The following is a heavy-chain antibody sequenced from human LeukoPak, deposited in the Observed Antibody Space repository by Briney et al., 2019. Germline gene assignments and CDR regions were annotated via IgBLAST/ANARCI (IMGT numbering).Heavy chain of an antibody. CDR2: MNPNSGNT. D-gene: IGHD2-2*01. V-gene: IGHV1-8*02. CDR1: GYTFTGYY. Sequence: ASVKVSCKASGYTFTGYYMHWVRQAPGQGLEWMGWMNPNSGNTGYAQKFQGRVTMTRNTSISTAYMELSSLRSEDTAVYYCARGNLYGTSCYFDPWGQGTLVTVSS. J-gene: IGHJ5*02. CDR3: ARGNLYGTSCYFDP.